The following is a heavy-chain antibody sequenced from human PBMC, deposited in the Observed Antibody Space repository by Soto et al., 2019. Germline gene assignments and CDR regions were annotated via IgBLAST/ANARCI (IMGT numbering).Heavy chain of an antibody. CDR3: ARETYSYDSNGYYLLHY. CDR2: IYYSGRT. D-gene: IGHD3-22*01. CDR1: GDSITNYY. J-gene: IGHJ4*02. Sequence: SETLSLTCTVSGDSITNYYWTWVRQPPGKGLEWIGFIYYSGRTNYTPSLKSRVTMSVDTSKNQFSLKLTSVTAADTAVYYCARETYSYDSNGYYLLHYWVQGTMVTLYS. V-gene: IGHV4-59*01.